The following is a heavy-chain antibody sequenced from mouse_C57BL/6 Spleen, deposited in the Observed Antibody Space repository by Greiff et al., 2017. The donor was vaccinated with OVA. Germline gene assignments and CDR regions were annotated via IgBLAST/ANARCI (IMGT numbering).Heavy chain of an antibody. J-gene: IGHJ3*01. CDR2: IDPNSGGT. Sequence: QVQLQQPGAELVKPGASVKLSCKASGYTFTSYWMHWVKQRPGRGLEWIGRIDPNSGGTKYNEKFKSKATLTVDKPSSTAYMQLSSLTSEDSAVYYCALEAAQATDWFAYWGQGTLVTVSA. CDR3: ALEAAQATDWFAY. D-gene: IGHD3-2*02. CDR1: GYTFTSYW. V-gene: IGHV1-72*01.